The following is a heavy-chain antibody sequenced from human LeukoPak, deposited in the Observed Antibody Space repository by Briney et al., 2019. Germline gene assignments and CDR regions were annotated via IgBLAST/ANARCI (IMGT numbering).Heavy chain of an antibody. Sequence: WASVKVSCKDSGYTFTSYVISWVRQAPGQGLEWMGWISAYNGNTNCAQKLQGRVTMTTDTSTSTAYMELRSLRSDDTAVYYCARDFRYSGYDLWGQGTLVTVSS. J-gene: IGHJ4*02. CDR2: ISAYNGNT. D-gene: IGHD5-12*01. CDR3: ARDFRYSGYDL. V-gene: IGHV1-18*01. CDR1: GYTFTSYV.